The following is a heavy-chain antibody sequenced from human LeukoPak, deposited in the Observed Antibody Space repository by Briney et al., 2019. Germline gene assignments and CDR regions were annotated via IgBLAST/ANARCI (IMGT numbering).Heavy chain of an antibody. CDR2: INHSGST. V-gene: IGHV4-34*01. CDR3: ARARIAAAGISWFDP. CDR1: GGSFSGYY. J-gene: IGHJ5*02. Sequence: PSETLSLTCAVYGGSFSGYYCSWIRQPPGKGLEWVGEINHSGSTNYNPYLKSRVTISVHTSKTQFSLKLSSVTAADTAVYYCARARIAAAGISWFDPWGQGTLVTVSS. D-gene: IGHD6-13*01.